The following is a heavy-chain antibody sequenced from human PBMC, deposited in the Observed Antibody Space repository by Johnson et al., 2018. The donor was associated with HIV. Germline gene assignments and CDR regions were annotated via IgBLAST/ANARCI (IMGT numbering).Heavy chain of an antibody. CDR2: ISSSGSTI. J-gene: IGHJ3*02. CDR3: ARDRGYWDGLDI. V-gene: IGHV3-11*04. Sequence: QVQLVEAGGGFVQPGGCLTLSRAASGFTFSDYYMSWIRQAPGKGLEWVSYISSSGSTIYSADSVKGRFTISRANAKNSLYLQMNSLRAEDTAVYYCARDRGYWDGLDIWGQGTMVTVSS. CDR1: GFTFSDYY. D-gene: IGHD3-22*01.